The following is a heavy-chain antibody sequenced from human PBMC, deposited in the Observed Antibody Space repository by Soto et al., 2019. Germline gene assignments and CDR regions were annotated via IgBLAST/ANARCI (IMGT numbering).Heavy chain of an antibody. D-gene: IGHD5-12*01. CDR3: ARESMDIVSTDREGFTPSHYYYGMDV. Sequence: PSETLSLTCTVSGCSISSGGNYWSWIRQHPGKGLEWIGYIYYSGSTYYNPSLKSRVTISVDTSKNQFSLKLSSVTAADTAVYYCARESMDIVSTDREGFTPSHYYYGMDVWGQGTTVTVSS. V-gene: IGHV4-31*03. CDR2: IYYSGST. J-gene: IGHJ6*02. CDR1: GCSISSGGNY.